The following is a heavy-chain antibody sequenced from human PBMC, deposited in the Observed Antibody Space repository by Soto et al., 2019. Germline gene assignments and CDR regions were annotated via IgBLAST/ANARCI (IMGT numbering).Heavy chain of an antibody. CDR2: ISGSGGST. CDR1: GFTFSSYA. D-gene: IGHD2-2*01. V-gene: IGHV3-23*01. J-gene: IGHJ4*02. CDR3: AKGTLLSGTNYFVY. Sequence: GSLRLSCAASGFTFSSYAMSWVRQATGKGLVWVSGISGSGGSTYYADSVKGRFTISRDNSKNTLYLQMNSLRAEDTAVYYCAKGTLLSGTNYFVYWGQGTLVTVSS.